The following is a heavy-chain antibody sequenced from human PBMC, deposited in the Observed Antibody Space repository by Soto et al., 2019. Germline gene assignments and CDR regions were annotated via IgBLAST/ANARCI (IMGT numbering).Heavy chain of an antibody. Sequence: GGSLRLSCAASGFTFSSTGMHWVRQAPGKGLEWISYINIRSNTMYYANSVKGRFTISRDNARNSLYLQMNSLRDEDTAVYYCARDDSASGSYSDYWGQGTLVTVSS. J-gene: IGHJ4*02. V-gene: IGHV3-48*02. CDR1: GFTFSSTG. CDR2: INIRSNTM. CDR3: ARDDSASGSYSDY. D-gene: IGHD6-19*01.